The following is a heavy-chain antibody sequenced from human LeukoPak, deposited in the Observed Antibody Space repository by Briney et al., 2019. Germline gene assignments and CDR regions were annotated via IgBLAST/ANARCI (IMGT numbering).Heavy chain of an antibody. V-gene: IGHV1-2*02. J-gene: IGHJ4*02. CDR2: INPNSGGT. Sequence: ASVKVSCKASAYTFTGYYMHWVRQAPGQGLEWMGLINPNSGGTNYAQKFQGRVTMTRDTSISTAYMELSRLRSDDTAVYYCARVSAAAAVDYWGQGTLVTVSS. D-gene: IGHD6-13*01. CDR1: AYTFTGYY. CDR3: ARVSAAAAVDY.